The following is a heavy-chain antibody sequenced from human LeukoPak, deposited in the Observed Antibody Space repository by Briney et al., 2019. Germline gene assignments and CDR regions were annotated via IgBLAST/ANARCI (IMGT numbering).Heavy chain of an antibody. CDR1: GGSFSGYY. CDR2: INHSGST. J-gene: IGHJ4*02. D-gene: IGHD3-22*01. Sequence: PSETLSLTCAVYGGSFSGYYWSWIRQPPGKGREWIGEINHSGSTNYNPSLKSRVTISGDTSKKEFSLKRSSVTAADTAVYYCARVEYYYDSSGYPFDYWGQGTLVTVSS. CDR3: ARVEYYYDSSGYPFDY. V-gene: IGHV4-34*01.